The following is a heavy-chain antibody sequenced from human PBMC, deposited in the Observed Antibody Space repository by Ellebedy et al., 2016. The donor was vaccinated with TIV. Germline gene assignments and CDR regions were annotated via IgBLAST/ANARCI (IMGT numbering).Heavy chain of an antibody. J-gene: IGHJ6*03. D-gene: IGHD4-11*01. V-gene: IGHV3-30*03. CDR2: ISYDGSNK. Sequence: GGSLRLXCAASGFTFSSYGMHWVRQAPGKGLEWVAVISYDGSNKYYADSVKGRFTISRDNSKNTLYLQMNSLKTEDTAVYYCTTDLGYSPMDVWGKGTTVTVSS. CDR1: GFTFSSYG. CDR3: TTDLGYSPMDV.